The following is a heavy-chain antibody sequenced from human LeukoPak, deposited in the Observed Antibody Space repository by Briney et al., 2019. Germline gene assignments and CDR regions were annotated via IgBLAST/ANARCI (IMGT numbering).Heavy chain of an antibody. CDR1: GGSISSYY. D-gene: IGHD6-13*01. V-gene: IGHV4-4*07. J-gene: IGHJ6*03. CDR2: IYTSGST. Sequence: SETLSLTCTVSGGSISSYYWSWIRQPAGKGLEWIGRIYTSGSTNYNPSLKSRVTMSVDTSKNQFSLKLSPVTAADTAVYYCARDLGIAAAGYGYYYYYMDVWGKGTTVTVSS. CDR3: ARDLGIAAAGYGYYYYYMDV.